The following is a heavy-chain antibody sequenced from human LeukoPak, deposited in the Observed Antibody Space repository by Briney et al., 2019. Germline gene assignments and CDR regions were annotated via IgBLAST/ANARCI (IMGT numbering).Heavy chain of an antibody. V-gene: IGHV4-39*02. Sequence: PSETLSLTCTVSGASIRSSSYYWGWIRQPPGKGLEWIGTFDYSGSTYYNPSLKSRVSISADTAKNHFSLKLTSVTAADTAVYYCARGMGAAAARRWGPCDYWGQGTLVTVSS. CDR1: GASIRSSSYY. D-gene: IGHD6-13*01. J-gene: IGHJ4*02. CDR3: ARGMGAAAARRWGPCDY. CDR2: FDYSGST.